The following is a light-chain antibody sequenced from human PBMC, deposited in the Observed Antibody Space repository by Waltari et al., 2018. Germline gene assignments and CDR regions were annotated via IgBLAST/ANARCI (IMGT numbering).Light chain of an antibody. CDR1: SSDIGGYNR. Sequence: QAALTQPPSMSGSPGQSVTISCTGTSSDIGGYNRVSWYQHHPGKAPKLMIYDVSQRPSGVSDRFSGSKSGNTASLTISGLQAEDETDYYCSSYAGSNTWVFGGGTRLTVL. J-gene: IGLJ2*01. V-gene: IGLV2-11*01. CDR2: DVS. CDR3: SSYAGSNTWV.